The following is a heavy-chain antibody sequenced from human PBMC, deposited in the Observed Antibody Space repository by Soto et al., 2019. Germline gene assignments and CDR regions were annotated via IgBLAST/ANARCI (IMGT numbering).Heavy chain of an antibody. CDR2: IYHSGST. CDR3: AGGIAARPLGY. J-gene: IGHJ4*02. D-gene: IGHD6-6*01. Sequence: QLQLQESGSGLVKPSQTLSLTGAVSGGSISSGGYSWSWIRQPPGKGLEWIGYIYHSGSTYYNPYLKSRVTTSVHRSKNQFSLKLSSVTAADTAVYYCAGGIAARPLGYWGQGTLVTVSS. V-gene: IGHV4-30-2*01. CDR1: GGSISSGGYS.